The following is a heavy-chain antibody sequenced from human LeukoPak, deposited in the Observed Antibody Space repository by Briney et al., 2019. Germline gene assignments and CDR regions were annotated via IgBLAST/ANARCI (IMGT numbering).Heavy chain of an antibody. CDR2: IYYSGDT. J-gene: IGHJ5*02. CDR1: GGSISSGDYY. D-gene: IGHD4-17*01. CDR3: ARDYGNNWFDP. Sequence: SQTLSLTCTVSGGSISSGDYYWSWIRQHPGKGLEWIGYIYYSGDTYYNPSLRSRVSISVDTSKNQFSLKLSSVTAADTAMYYCARDYGNNWFDPWGQGTLVTVSS. V-gene: IGHV4-31*03.